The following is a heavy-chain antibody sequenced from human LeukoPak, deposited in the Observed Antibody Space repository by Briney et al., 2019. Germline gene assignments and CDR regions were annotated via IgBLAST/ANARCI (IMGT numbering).Heavy chain of an antibody. D-gene: IGHD6-6*01. J-gene: IGHJ6*02. V-gene: IGHV4-34*01. CDR3: ARFRSSSSYYYYYGMDV. CDR1: GGSFSGYY. CDR2: INRSGST. Sequence: SETLSLTCAVYGGSFSGYYWSWIRQPPGKGLEWIGEINRSGSTNYNPSLKSRVTISVDTSKNQFSLKLSSVTAADTAVYYCARFRSSSSYYYYYGMDVWGQGTTVTVSS.